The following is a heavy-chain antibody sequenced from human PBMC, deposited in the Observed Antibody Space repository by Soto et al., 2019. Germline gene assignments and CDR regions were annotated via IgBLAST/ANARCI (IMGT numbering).Heavy chain of an antibody. CDR2: ISGSGDST. Sequence: EVQLLESGGGLVQPGGSLRLSCAASGFTFSSYAMRWVRQAPGKGLEWVSAISGSGDSTYYADSVKGRFTISRDNSKNTLYLQMNRLRAEDTAVYYCARRGSGSYYDYWGQGTLVPVPS. J-gene: IGHJ4*02. V-gene: IGHV3-23*01. CDR3: ARRGSGSYYDY. CDR1: GFTFSSYA. D-gene: IGHD1-26*01.